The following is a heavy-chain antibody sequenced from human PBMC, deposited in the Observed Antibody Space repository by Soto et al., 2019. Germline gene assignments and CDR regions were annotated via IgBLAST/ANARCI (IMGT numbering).Heavy chain of an antibody. CDR1: GFTCDDYG. CDR2: INWNGGST. V-gene: IGHV3-20*04. J-gene: IGHJ4*02. CDR3: ARALYYDSSGYYYALDY. D-gene: IGHD3-22*01. Sequence: EVQLVESGGGVVRPGGSLRLSCAASGFTCDDYGMSWVRQAPGKGLEWVSGINWNGGSTGYADSVKGRFTISRDNAKNSLYLQMNSLRAEDTALYYCARALYYDSSGYYYALDYWGQGTLVTVSS.